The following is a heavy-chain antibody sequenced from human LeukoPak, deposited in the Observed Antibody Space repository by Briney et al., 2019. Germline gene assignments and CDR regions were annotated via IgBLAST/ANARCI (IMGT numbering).Heavy chain of an antibody. CDR1: GYSISSDYY. J-gene: IGHJ4*02. CDR2: IHHSGST. CDR3: ASSPADFDN. V-gene: IGHV4-38-2*02. Sequence: SETLSLTCTVSGYSISSDYYWGWIRQPPGKGLEWIGSIHHSGSTYYNPSLKSRVTISLDTSKSQFSLKLTSVTAADTAVYYCASSPADFDNWGQGTLVTVSS.